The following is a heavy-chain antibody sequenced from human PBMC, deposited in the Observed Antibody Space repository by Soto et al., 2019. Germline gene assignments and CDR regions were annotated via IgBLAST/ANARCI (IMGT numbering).Heavy chain of an antibody. CDR3: ARNPEGVVDIYYYYYGMDV. CDR1: GYTFTSYG. J-gene: IGHJ6*02. D-gene: IGHD3-3*01. Sequence: ASVKVSCKASGYTFTSYGIGWVRQAPGQGLEWMGWISAYNGNTNYAQKLQGRVTMTTDTSTSTAYMELRSLRSDDTAVYYCARNPEGVVDIYYYYYGMDVWGQGTTVTVSS. CDR2: ISAYNGNT. V-gene: IGHV1-18*01.